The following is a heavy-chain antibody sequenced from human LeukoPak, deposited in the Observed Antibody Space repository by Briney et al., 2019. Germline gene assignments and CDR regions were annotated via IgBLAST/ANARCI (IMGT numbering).Heavy chain of an antibody. CDR3: ARSVPYYDSSGYYP. D-gene: IGHD3-22*01. CDR2: IYHSGST. CDR1: GGSISSSNW. V-gene: IGHV4-4*02. Sequence: SGTLSLTCAVSGGSISSSNWWSWVRQPPGKGLEWIGEIYHSGSTNYNPSLKSRVTISVDKSKNQFSLKLSSVTAADTAVYYCARSVPYYDSSGYYPWGQGTLVTVSS. J-gene: IGHJ5*02.